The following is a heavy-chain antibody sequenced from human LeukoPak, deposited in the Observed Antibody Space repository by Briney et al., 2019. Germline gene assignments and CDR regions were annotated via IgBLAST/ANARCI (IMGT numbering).Heavy chain of an antibody. J-gene: IGHJ6*02. V-gene: IGHV4-34*01. D-gene: IGHD3-22*01. CDR1: GGSFSGYY. CDR2: INHSGST. CDR3: ARDYYDHYGMDV. Sequence: SETLSLTRAVYGGSFSGYYWSWIRQPPGKGLEWIGEINHSGSTNYNPSLKSRVTISVDTSKNQFSLKLSSVTAADTAVYYCARDYYDHYGMDVWGQGTTVTVSS.